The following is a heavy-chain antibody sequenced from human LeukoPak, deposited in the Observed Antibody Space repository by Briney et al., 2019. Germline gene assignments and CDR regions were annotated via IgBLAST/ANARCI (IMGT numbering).Heavy chain of an antibody. J-gene: IGHJ6*02. D-gene: IGHD2-2*02. CDR3: ASPYCSSTSCYTDYYGMDV. Sequence: GGSLRLSCATSGFTFSSYGMHWVRQAPGKGLEWVAVISNDGSNIQYADSAKGRFTISRDNSKNTLYLQMNSLRAEDTAVYYCASPYCSSTSCYTDYYGMDVWGQGTTVTVSS. CDR1: GFTFSSYG. CDR2: ISNDGSNI. V-gene: IGHV3-30*03.